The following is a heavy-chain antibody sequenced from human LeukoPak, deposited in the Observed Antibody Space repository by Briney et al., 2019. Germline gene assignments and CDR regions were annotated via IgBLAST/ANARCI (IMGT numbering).Heavy chain of an antibody. J-gene: IGHJ4*02. CDR3: AKHGLPLVVISAPLDY. V-gene: IGHV3-30*02. D-gene: IGHD2-15*01. Sequence: GGSLRLSCAASGFTFSSYGMHWVRQAPGKGLEWVAFIRYDGSNKYYADPVKGRFTISRDNSKNTVYLQMNSLRAEDTAVYYCAKHGLPLVVISAPLDYWGQGTLVTVAS. CDR2: IRYDGSNK. CDR1: GFTFSSYG.